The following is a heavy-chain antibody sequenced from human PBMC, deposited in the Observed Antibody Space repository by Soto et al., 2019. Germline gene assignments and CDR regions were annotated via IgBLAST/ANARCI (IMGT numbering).Heavy chain of an antibody. Sequence: SVKVSCKASGGTFSSYAISWVRQAPGQGLEWMGGIIPIFGTANHAQKFQGRVTITADKSTSTAYMELSSLRSEDTAVYYCARAALRFLEWLLLFDYWGQGTLVTVAS. CDR3: ARAALRFLEWLLLFDY. CDR1: GGTFSSYA. V-gene: IGHV1-69*06. D-gene: IGHD3-3*01. CDR2: IIPIFGTA. J-gene: IGHJ4*02.